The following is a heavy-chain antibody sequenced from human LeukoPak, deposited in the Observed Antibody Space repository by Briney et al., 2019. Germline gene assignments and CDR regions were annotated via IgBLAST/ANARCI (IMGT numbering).Heavy chain of an antibody. J-gene: IGHJ4*02. CDR3: ARQRGYDPYYFDY. Sequence: GGSLRLSCAASGFTFSSYWMSWVRQAPGKGLEWVANIKQDGSEKYYVDSVKGRFTISRDNAKNSLYLQMNSLRAEDTAVYYCARQRGYDPYYFDYWGQGTLVTVSS. CDR2: IKQDGSEK. V-gene: IGHV3-7*01. CDR1: GFTFSSYW. D-gene: IGHD5-12*01.